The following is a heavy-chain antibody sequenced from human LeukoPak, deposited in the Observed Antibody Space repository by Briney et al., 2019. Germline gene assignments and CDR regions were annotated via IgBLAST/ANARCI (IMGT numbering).Heavy chain of an antibody. CDR1: GYTFTSCD. CDR3: ARGVEPLAANTLAY. Sequence: ASVKVSCKASGYTFTSCDINWVRQATGQGLEWMGWMNPNSGNTGYGQSFQGRITMTRDISIGTAYMELSNLTSDDTAVYYCARGVEPLAANTLAYWGQGTLVTVSS. J-gene: IGHJ4*02. V-gene: IGHV1-8*01. CDR2: MNPNSGNT. D-gene: IGHD1-14*01.